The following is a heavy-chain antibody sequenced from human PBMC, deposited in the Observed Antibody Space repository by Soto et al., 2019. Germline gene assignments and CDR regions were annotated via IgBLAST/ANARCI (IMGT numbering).Heavy chain of an antibody. D-gene: IGHD1-26*01. CDR1: GCTFSSYG. J-gene: IGHJ4*02. V-gene: IGHV3-23*01. CDR3: AKADNLVGATNPIAY. CDR2: ISGSGGST. Sequence: AGPLRLPCTASGCTFSSYGRSWARQAPGKGLEWVSAISGSGGSTYYADSVKGRFTISRDNSKNTLYLQMTSLRAEDTAVYYCAKADNLVGATNPIAYWGQGTLVTVSS.